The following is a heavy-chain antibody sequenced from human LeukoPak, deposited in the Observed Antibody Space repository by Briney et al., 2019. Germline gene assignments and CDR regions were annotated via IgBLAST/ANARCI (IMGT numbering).Heavy chain of an antibody. D-gene: IGHD7-27*01. Sequence: GGSLRLSCAASGFTFSYYGMHWVRQAPGKGLVWVAFIRYDGSNQYYADSVEGRFTVSRDNSKNTLYLQMNSLRAEDTAVYYCAKPGDRHAFDIWGQGTMVTVSP. CDR2: IRYDGSNQ. V-gene: IGHV3-30*02. J-gene: IGHJ3*02. CDR3: AKPGDRHAFDI. CDR1: GFTFSYYG.